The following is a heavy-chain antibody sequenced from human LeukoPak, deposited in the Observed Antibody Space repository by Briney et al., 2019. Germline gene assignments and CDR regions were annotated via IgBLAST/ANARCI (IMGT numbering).Heavy chain of an antibody. CDR2: IYHSAST. D-gene: IGHD2-15*01. Sequence: TSGTLSLTCAVSGGSISSSNWWSWVRQPPGKGLEWIGEIYHSASTNYNPSLKSRVTISVDKSKNQFSLKLSSVTAADTAVYYCARAQRLYCSGGSCYSYYFDYWGQGTLVTVSS. V-gene: IGHV4-4*02. CDR1: GGSISSSNW. J-gene: IGHJ4*02. CDR3: ARAQRLYCSGGSCYSYYFDY.